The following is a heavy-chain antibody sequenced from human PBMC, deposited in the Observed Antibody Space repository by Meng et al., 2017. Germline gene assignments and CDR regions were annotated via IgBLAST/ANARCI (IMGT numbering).Heavy chain of an antibody. CDR3: ARVPGGIGAADY. CDR1: GGSFSGYY. V-gene: IGHV4-34*01. D-gene: IGHD3-10*01. Sequence: QVQLQQSGAGLLKPSGTLSLTCAVYGGSFSGYYWSWIRQPPGKGLEWIGEINHSGSTNYNPSLKSRATISVDTSKNQFSLKLSSVTAADTAVYYCARVPGGIGAADYWGQGTLVTVSS. CDR2: INHSGST. J-gene: IGHJ4*02.